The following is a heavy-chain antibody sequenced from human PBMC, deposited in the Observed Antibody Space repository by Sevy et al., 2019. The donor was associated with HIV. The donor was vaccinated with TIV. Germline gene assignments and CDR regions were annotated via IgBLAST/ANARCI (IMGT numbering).Heavy chain of an antibody. CDR2: INYGGSI. V-gene: IGHV4-39*01. CDR1: GASISSSGYY. J-gene: IGHJ4*02. D-gene: IGHD6-19*01. Sequence: SETLSLTCTVSGASISSSGYYWGWIRQPPGKGLEWIASINYGGSIFYNPSLKSRVSICSDTSKNQFSLKLNSVTAADTAIYYCVGPTLTYSSGWSYYDSWGEGTVVTVSS. CDR3: VGPTLTYSSGWSYYDS.